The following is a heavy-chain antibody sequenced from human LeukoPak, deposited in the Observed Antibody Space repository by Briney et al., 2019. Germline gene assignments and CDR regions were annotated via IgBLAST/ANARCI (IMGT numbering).Heavy chain of an antibody. V-gene: IGHV1-2*02. CDR1: GCTFTGFY. CDR3: AREAYLTANWFDP. Sequence: GASVKVSCKASGCTFTGFYMHWVRQAPGQGLEWMGWINPKNGGINYAQKFQGRVTMTRDTSISTAYMELSRLRSDDTAVYYCAREAYLTANWFDPWGQGTLVTVSS. CDR2: INPKNGGI. J-gene: IGHJ5*02. D-gene: IGHD2-21*02.